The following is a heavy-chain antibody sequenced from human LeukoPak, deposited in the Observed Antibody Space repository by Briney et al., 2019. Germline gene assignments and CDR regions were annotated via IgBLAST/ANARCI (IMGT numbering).Heavy chain of an antibody. CDR3: ARSSYYYDSSGYSFDY. CDR2: MNPNSGNT. Sequence: ASVKVSCKASGYTFTSYGISWVRQAPGQGLEWMGWMNPNSGNTGYAQKFQGRVTITRNTSISTAYMELSSLRSEDTAVYYCARSSYYYDSSGYSFDYWGQGTLVTVSS. CDR1: GYTFTSYG. J-gene: IGHJ4*02. V-gene: IGHV1-8*03. D-gene: IGHD3-22*01.